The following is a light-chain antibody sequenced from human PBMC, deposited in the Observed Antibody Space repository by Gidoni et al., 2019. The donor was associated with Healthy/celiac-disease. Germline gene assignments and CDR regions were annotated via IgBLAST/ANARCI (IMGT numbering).Light chain of an antibody. CDR3: QSYDSRSAV. J-gene: IGLJ7*01. V-gene: IGLV6-57*03. CDR1: SGSIASND. Sequence: NFMLTQPHSVSESPGKTVTISCTRSSGSIASNDVQWYQQRPGSAPTTVIYEDNQRPSGVPDRFSGSIDSSSNSASLTISGLKTEDEADYYCQSYDSRSAVFGGGTQLTVL. CDR2: EDN.